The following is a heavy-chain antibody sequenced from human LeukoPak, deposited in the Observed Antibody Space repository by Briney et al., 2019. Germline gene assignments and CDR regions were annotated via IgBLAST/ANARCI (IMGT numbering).Heavy chain of an antibody. CDR2: ISYDGSYK. Sequence: PGRSLRLPCAASGFTFSSYGMHWVRQAPRKGLDWVTVISYDGSYKYYAESVKGRFTISRDKSKKTLYLQMNSLRAEDTAVYYCAKDHGSGSYHDPNWFDPWGQGTLVTVSS. CDR3: AKDHGSGSYHDPNWFDP. V-gene: IGHV3-30*18. D-gene: IGHD3-10*01. CDR1: GFTFSSYG. J-gene: IGHJ5*02.